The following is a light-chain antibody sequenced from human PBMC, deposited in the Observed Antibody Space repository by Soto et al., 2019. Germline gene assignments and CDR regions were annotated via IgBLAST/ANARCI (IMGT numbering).Light chain of an antibody. CDR1: QSVSSD. Sequence: EFVLTQSPATLSLSPGERATLSCRASQSVSSDLAWYQQKPGQAPRLLIYDASDRATGVPARFSGSGSGTDVTLTISSLEPKDFAVYYCQQRRNWPLTFGGGTKVEIK. V-gene: IGKV3-11*01. CDR2: DAS. CDR3: QQRRNWPLT. J-gene: IGKJ4*01.